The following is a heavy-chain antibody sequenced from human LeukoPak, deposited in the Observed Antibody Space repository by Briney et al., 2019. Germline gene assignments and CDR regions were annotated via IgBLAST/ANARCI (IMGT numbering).Heavy chain of an antibody. Sequence: ASVEVSCKASGGTFSSYAISWVRQAPGQGLEWMGGIIPIFGTANYAQKFQGRVTITADESTSTAYMELSSLRSEDTAVYYCARSMGIDRAWIPNDYWGQGTLVTVSS. J-gene: IGHJ4*02. CDR3: ARSMGIDRAWIPNDY. CDR1: GGTFSSYA. CDR2: IIPIFGTA. D-gene: IGHD5-18*01. V-gene: IGHV1-69*13.